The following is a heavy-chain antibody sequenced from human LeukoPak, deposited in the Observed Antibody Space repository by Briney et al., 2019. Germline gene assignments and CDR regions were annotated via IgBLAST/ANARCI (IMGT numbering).Heavy chain of an antibody. V-gene: IGHV4-39*07. CDR2: IYYSGST. J-gene: IGHJ3*02. CDR3: ARVVVIEGGYDAFDI. D-gene: IGHD2/OR15-2a*01. CDR1: GFSFSSYW. Sequence: GSLRLSCTASGFSFSSYWMSWVRQAPGKGLEWIGSIYYSGSTYYNPSLKSRVTISVDTSKNQFSLKLSSVTAADTAVYYCARVVVIEGGYDAFDIWGQGTMITVSS.